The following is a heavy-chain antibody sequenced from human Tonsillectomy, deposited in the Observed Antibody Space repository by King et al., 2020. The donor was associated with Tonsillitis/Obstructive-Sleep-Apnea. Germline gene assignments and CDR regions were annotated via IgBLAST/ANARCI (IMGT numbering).Heavy chain of an antibody. D-gene: IGHD1-14*01. CDR2: IFSSGST. CDR1: GGSISSYY. Sequence: QLQESGPGLVKPSETLSLTCTVSGGSISSYYWSWIRQPPGKGLEWIGYIFSSGSTNYNPSLKSRVTISVDTSKNQFSLKLSSVTASDTAVYYCARQYNVYNWFDPWRQGTLVTVSS. V-gene: IGHV4-59*08. J-gene: IGHJ5*02. CDR3: ARQYNVYNWFDP.